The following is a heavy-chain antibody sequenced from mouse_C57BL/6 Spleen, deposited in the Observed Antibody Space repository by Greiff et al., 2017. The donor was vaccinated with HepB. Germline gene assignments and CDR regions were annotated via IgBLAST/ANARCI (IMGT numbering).Heavy chain of an antibody. V-gene: IGHV2-2*01. J-gene: IGHJ3*01. Sequence: QVQLKQSGPGLVQPSQSLSITCPVSGFSLTSYGVHWVRQSPGKGLAWLGVLWSGGSTDYNAAFISRLSLRKDNSKRQVVVKRNSLQAYDTAIDYCARNDGYYLAWFAYWGQGTLVTVSA. CDR2: LWSGGST. CDR1: GFSLTSYG. CDR3: ARNDGYYLAWFAY. D-gene: IGHD2-3*01.